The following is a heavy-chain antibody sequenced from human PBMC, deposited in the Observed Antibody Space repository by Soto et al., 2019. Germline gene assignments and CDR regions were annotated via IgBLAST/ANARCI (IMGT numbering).Heavy chain of an antibody. V-gene: IGHV3-23*01. J-gene: IGHJ6*02. D-gene: IGHD3-10*01. CDR1: GFTFSSYA. Sequence: EVQLLESGGGLVQPGGSLRLSCAASGFTFSSYAMSWVRQAPGKGLEWVSAISGSGGSTYYADSVKGRFTISRDNSKNTLYLQMNSLRAEDTAVYYCAKTSRTVRGVSDGMDVWGQGTTVTVSS. CDR2: ISGSGGST. CDR3: AKTSRTVRGVSDGMDV.